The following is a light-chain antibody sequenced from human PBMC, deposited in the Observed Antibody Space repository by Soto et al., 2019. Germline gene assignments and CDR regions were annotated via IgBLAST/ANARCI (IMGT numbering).Light chain of an antibody. CDR1: QSVSGH. V-gene: IGKV3-15*01. CDR3: HQYHYWWT. J-gene: IGKJ1*01. Sequence: EIVMTQSPATLSVSPGERVTLSCRASQSVSGHLAWYQQKPGQAPRLIISGASTRATGIPARFSGSGSGTEFTLTISSLQSVDFAVYYCHQYHYWWTFGQGTKVEIK. CDR2: GAS.